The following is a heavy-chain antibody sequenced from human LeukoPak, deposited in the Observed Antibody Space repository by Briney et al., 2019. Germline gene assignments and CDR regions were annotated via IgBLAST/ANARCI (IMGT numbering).Heavy chain of an antibody. CDR3: ARGLGDSSGYYFSDN. CDR2: ISAYNGNT. J-gene: IGHJ4*02. V-gene: IGHV1-18*01. D-gene: IGHD3-22*01. Sequence: ASVKVSCKASGYTFTSYGISWVRQAPGQGLEWMGWISAYNGNTNYAQKLQGRVTMTTDTSTSTAYMELSSLTSEDTAVYYCARGLGDSSGYYFSDNWGQGTLVTVSS. CDR1: GYTFTSYG.